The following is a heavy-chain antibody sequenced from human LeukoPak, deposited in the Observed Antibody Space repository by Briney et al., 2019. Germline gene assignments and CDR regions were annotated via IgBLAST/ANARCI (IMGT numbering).Heavy chain of an antibody. Sequence: PGGSLRLSCAASGFTFDDYAMHWVRQAPGKGLEWVSGISWNSGSIGYADSVKGRFTISRDNAKNSLYLQMNSLRAEDTALYYCAKDISGWYGGFDPWGQGTLVTVSS. D-gene: IGHD6-19*01. CDR3: AKDISGWYGGFDP. V-gene: IGHV3-9*01. CDR1: GFTFDDYA. CDR2: ISWNSGSI. J-gene: IGHJ5*02.